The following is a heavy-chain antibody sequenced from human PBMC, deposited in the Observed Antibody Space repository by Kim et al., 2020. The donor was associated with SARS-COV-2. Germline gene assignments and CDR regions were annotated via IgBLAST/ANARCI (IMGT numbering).Heavy chain of an antibody. CDR3: ARDLGVVFLSLDY. CDR1: GFTFSGYG. J-gene: IGHJ4*01. CDR2: IWYDGSKQ. D-gene: IGHD3-3*01. V-gene: IGHV3-33*01. Sequence: GGSLRLSCATSGFTFSGYGMHWVRHTPGRGLEWVAVIWYDGSKQYYADSVKGRLTISRDRSKKTLYLQMKCLRLEETVVYYCARDLGVVFLSLDYCGNGT.